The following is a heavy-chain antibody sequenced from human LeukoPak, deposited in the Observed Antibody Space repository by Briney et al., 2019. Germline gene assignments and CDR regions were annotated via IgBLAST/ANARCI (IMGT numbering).Heavy chain of an antibody. J-gene: IGHJ4*02. V-gene: IGHV3-30*03. CDR3: ARGPLGYDTFFDS. Sequence: GGSLRLSCAASGFTFSTYRMSWVRQAPGKGLEWVAVISSDGGNKYYADSVKGRFTISRDNSKTTLYLQMNSLRAEDTAVCYCARGPLGYDTFFDSWGQGTLVTVSS. CDR1: GFTFSTYR. D-gene: IGHD3-22*01. CDR2: ISSDGGNK.